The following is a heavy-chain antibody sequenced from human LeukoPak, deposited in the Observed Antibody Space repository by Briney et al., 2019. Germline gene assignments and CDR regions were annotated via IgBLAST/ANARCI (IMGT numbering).Heavy chain of an antibody. Sequence: GGSLRLSCAASGFIFSSYGMHWVRQAPGKGLEWVAAISFDGRNKFYADSVKGRFTISRDDSKNTLALQMNSLRPEDTAVYYCAKDTTSGWSDYWGQGTLVTVSS. CDR2: ISFDGRNK. CDR1: GFIFSSYG. D-gene: IGHD6-19*01. J-gene: IGHJ4*02. V-gene: IGHV3-30*18. CDR3: AKDTTSGWSDY.